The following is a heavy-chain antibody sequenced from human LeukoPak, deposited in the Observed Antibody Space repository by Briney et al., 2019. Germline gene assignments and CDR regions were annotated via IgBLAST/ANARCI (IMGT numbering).Heavy chain of an antibody. J-gene: IGHJ6*03. CDR3: ARLRYFGQPRHYYYYMDI. Sequence: SETLSLTCAVYGASFSAYYWSGIRQPPGKGLEWSGEINHNGTTNYNPSLMSRVTISVDTSKNQFSLKVNSVTAADTAVYYCARLRYFGQPRHYYYYMDIWGKGTTVTISS. CDR2: INHNGTT. D-gene: IGHD3-9*01. V-gene: IGHV4-34*01. CDR1: GASFSAYY.